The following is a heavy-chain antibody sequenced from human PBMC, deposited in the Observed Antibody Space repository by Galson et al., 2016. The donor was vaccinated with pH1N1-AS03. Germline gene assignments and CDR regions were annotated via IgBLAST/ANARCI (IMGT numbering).Heavy chain of an antibody. D-gene: IGHD1-20*01. V-gene: IGHV3-30*03. J-gene: IGHJ4*02. CDR2: ISYDGVTE. CDR1: GFTFSTYW. Sequence: SLRLSCAVSGFTFSTYWMSWVRQAPGKGLEWVALISYDGVTEHYADSVKGRFTISRDNFKNTVYLQMNSLRPEDAAVYYCASDHNWNGYWGQGTLVTVSS. CDR3: ASDHNWNGY.